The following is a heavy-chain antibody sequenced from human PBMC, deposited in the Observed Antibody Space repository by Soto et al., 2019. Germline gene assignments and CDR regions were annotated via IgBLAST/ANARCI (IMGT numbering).Heavy chain of an antibody. CDR1: GGTLSSYA. V-gene: IGHV1-69*13. CDR2: IIPMFGSA. D-gene: IGHD2-2*01. Sequence: ASVKVSCKDSGGTLSSYAISWVRQAPGQGLEWMGGIIPMFGSARYAQKFQGRVAITADGSTSTAYMDLSSLRSEDTAVFYCARGTRDCRATSCYSPQGYFRHDMDVWGPGTTVTAP. J-gene: IGHJ6*02. CDR3: ARGTRDCRATSCYSPQGYFRHDMDV.